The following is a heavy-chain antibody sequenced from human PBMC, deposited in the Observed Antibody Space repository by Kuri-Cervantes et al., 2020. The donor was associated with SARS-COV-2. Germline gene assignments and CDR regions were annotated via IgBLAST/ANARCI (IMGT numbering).Heavy chain of an antibody. Sequence: GESLKISCAASGFTFSSYAMSWVRQAPGKGLEWVSAISGSGGSTYYADSVKGRFTISRDDSKNTLYLQMNSLRAEDTAVYYCAKDWRQRITMVWGVNYGMDVWGQGTTVTVSS. J-gene: IGHJ6*02. CDR2: ISGSGGST. D-gene: IGHD3-10*01. CDR3: AKDWRQRITMVWGVNYGMDV. V-gene: IGHV3-23*01. CDR1: GFTFSSYA.